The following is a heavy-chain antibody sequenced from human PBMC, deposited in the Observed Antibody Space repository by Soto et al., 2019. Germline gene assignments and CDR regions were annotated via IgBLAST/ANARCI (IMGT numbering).Heavy chain of an antibody. CDR2: IYYSGST. Sequence: SETLSLTCTVSGGSISSGGYYWSWIRQHTGKGLEWIGYIYYSGSTYYNPSLKSRVTISVDTSKNQFFLKLSSVTAADTAVYYCAREDGAFGVASTGGHNWFDPWGQGTLVTVSS. V-gene: IGHV4-31*03. CDR3: AREDGAFGVASTGGHNWFDP. CDR1: GGSISSGGYY. D-gene: IGHD3-3*01. J-gene: IGHJ5*02.